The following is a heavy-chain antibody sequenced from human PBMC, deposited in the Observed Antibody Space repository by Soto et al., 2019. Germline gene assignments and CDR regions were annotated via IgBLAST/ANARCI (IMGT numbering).Heavy chain of an antibody. V-gene: IGHV3-21*01. D-gene: IGHD3-10*01. CDR3: ARDILSGGAYPDS. J-gene: IGHJ5*01. CDR1: GVTFSTYT. Sequence: GGSLRLSCAASGVTFSTYTMNWVRQAPGKGLEWISSISSGSSYIYYAGSVKGRFTISRDNAKNSLFLQMNSLRADDTAVYYCARDILSGGAYPDSWGQGTKVTVSS. CDR2: ISSGSSYI.